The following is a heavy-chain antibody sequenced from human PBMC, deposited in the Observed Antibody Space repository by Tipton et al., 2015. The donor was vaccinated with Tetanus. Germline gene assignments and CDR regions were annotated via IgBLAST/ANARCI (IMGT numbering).Heavy chain of an antibody. CDR3: AKGDSFHI. J-gene: IGHJ3*02. Sequence: QLVQSGAEVKKPGESLNISCQASEYTFTDNWIGWVRQRPGKGLEWMGVIYPGDSHVQFSPSFQGRVTFSVDKSINTAYLQWNSLRASDPAMYFCAKGDSFHILGQGTMVIVSS. V-gene: IGHV5-51*01. D-gene: IGHD2-21*01. CDR1: EYTFTDNW. CDR2: IYPGDSHV.